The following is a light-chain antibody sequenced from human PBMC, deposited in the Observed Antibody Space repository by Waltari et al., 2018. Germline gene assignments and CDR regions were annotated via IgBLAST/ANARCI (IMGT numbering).Light chain of an antibody. CDR1: QSVSRA. CDR2: GAS. CDR3: QHYVRLPVT. J-gene: IGKJ1*01. V-gene: IGKV3-20*01. Sequence: EIVLTQSPGTLSFSPGERVILSCRVSQSVSRALAWYQQKPGQAPRLLIYGASNRATGIPDRFSGSGSGTDVSLTISRLEPEDFVVYYCQHYVRLPVTFGQGTKVEIK.